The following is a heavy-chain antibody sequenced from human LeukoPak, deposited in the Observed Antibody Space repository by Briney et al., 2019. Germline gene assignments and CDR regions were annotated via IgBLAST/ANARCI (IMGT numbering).Heavy chain of an antibody. CDR3: AKRGEMATKSFDY. CDR2: ISSSRSYI. V-gene: IGHV3-21*01. Sequence: GGSLRLSCAASGFTFSSYSMNWVRQARGKGLEWGSSISSSRSYIYYADSVKGRFTISRDNSRNTLYLQMNSLRVEDTAVYYCAKRGEMATKSFDYWGQGTLVTVSS. CDR1: GFTFSSYS. D-gene: IGHD5-24*01. J-gene: IGHJ4*02.